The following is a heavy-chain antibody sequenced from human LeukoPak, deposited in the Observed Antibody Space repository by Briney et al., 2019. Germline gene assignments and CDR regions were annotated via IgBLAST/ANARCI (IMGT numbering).Heavy chain of an antibody. Sequence: GGSLRFSGAGSESTFSKFWMLWVRPAPGKGLVWVSGINRDGSTTTYAVSVKGRFTVSRDNAKNTLYLQMNSLRAEDTAVYYCARGNYYGMDVWGQGTTVTVSS. D-gene: IGHD2/OR15-2a*01. J-gene: IGHJ6*02. CDR1: ESTFSKFW. CDR3: ARGNYYGMDV. V-gene: IGHV3-74*03. CDR2: INRDGSTT.